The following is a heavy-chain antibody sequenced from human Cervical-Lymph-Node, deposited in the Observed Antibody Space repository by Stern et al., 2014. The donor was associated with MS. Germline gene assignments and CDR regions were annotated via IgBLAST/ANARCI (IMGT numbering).Heavy chain of an antibody. CDR3: AREGSSGWYDY. Sequence: VQLGESGPGLVKPSGTLSLTCAVSGGSISSSNWWRWVRQPPGKGLEGIGEIYHRGSTNYNPSLTSRVTISGDKAKNQFSLNVSSVTAADTAVYYCAREGSSGWYDYWGQGTLVTVSS. CDR1: GGSISSSNW. V-gene: IGHV4-4*02. D-gene: IGHD6-19*01. J-gene: IGHJ4*02. CDR2: IYHRGST.